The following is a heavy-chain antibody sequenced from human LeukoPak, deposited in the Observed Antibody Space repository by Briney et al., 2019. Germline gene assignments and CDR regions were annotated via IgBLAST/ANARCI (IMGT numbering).Heavy chain of an antibody. CDR2: IGAYNGNI. V-gene: IGHV1-18*01. J-gene: IGHJ4*02. D-gene: IGHD3-10*01. CDR1: GYTFTNYG. Sequence: ASEKVSCKASGYTFTNYGISWLRQAPGQGLEWMGWIGAYNGNIRYAQNLQGRVTMTTDTSTSTAYMELRSLRSDDTAVYYCGRSFGNYYGSGTPPLYFDYWGQGTLVTVSS. CDR3: GRSFGNYYGSGTPPLYFDY.